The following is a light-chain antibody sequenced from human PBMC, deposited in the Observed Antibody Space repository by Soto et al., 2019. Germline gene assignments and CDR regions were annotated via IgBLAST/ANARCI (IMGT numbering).Light chain of an antibody. CDR3: AAWDDSLYGYV. Sequence: SLVRQPASACATPGQAVALSCSGSSSNIGSNTVNWFQQLPGAAPKLLIYSNNQRPSGVPDRFSGSKSGTSASLAISGLQSEDEADYYCAAWDDSLYGYVFGTGTKVTVL. CDR1: SSNIGSNT. CDR2: SNN. V-gene: IGLV1-44*01. J-gene: IGLJ1*01.